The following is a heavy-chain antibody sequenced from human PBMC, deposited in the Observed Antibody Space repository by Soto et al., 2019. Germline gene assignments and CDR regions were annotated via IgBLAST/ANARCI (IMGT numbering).Heavy chain of an antibody. V-gene: IGHV3-74*01. D-gene: IGHD3-3*01. CDR3: ARWPPSTIFGVVNYYMDV. Sequence: GGSLRLSCAASGFTFSSYWMHWVRQAPGKGLVWVSRINSDGSSTSYADSVKGRFTISRDNAKNTLYLQMNSLRAEDTAVYYCARWPPSTIFGVVNYYMDVWGKGTTVTVSS. J-gene: IGHJ6*03. CDR2: INSDGSST. CDR1: GFTFSSYW.